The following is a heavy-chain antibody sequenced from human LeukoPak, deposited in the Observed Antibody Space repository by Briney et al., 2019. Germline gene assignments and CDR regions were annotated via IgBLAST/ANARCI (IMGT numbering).Heavy chain of an antibody. Sequence: ASVKVSCKASGGTFSSYAISWVRQATGQGLEWMGWMNPNSGNTGYAQKFQGRVTITRNTSISTAYMELSSLRSEDTAVYYCARVGDNYDFWSGYTYYYYMDVWGKGTTVTVSS. D-gene: IGHD3-3*01. CDR3: ARVGDNYDFWSGYTYYYYMDV. CDR2: MNPNSGNT. V-gene: IGHV1-8*03. CDR1: GGTFSSYA. J-gene: IGHJ6*03.